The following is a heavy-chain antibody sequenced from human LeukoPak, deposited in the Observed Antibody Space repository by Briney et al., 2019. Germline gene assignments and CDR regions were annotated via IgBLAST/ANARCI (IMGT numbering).Heavy chain of an antibody. J-gene: IGHJ4*02. V-gene: IGHV3-64D*09. CDR2: IGANGGGT. D-gene: IGHD5-18*01. Sequence: GGSLRLSCSASGFTFSSYALHWVRQAPGKGLQYVSGIGANGGGTYYADLVKGRFTISRDDSKTTLSLHMTTLRPEDTAVYYCVKDRGYSPVSQFGYWGQGTLVTVS. CDR3: VKDRGYSPVSQFGY. CDR1: GFTFSSYA.